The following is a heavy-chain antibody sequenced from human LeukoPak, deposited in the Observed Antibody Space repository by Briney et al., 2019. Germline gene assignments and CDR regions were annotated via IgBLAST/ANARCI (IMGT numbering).Heavy chain of an antibody. CDR3: ARNFDWLPALDY. J-gene: IGHJ4*02. V-gene: IGHV3-48*02. CDR1: GFTFSGYS. D-gene: IGHD3-9*01. CDR2: ISSSSGTI. Sequence: GGSLGLSCAASGFTFSGYSMNWVRQAPGKGLEWVSYISSSSGTIYYADSVKGRFTISRDNAKNSLYLQMNSLRDEDTAVYYCARNFDWLPALDYWGQGTLVTVSS.